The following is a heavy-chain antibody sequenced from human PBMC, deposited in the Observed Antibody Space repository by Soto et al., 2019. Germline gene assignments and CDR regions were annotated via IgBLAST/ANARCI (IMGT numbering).Heavy chain of an antibody. CDR3: AKDRSGPRQAGGWAVDY. Sequence: EVQLLESGGGLVQPGGSLRLSCAASGFTFSSYAMSWVRQAPGKGLEWVSAISGSGGSTYYADSVKGRFTISRDNSXHXXYLQMNSLRAEDTAVYYCAKDRSGPRQAGGWAVDYWGQGTLVTVSS. CDR1: GFTFSSYA. D-gene: IGHD6-19*01. J-gene: IGHJ4*02. V-gene: IGHV3-23*01. CDR2: ISGSGGST.